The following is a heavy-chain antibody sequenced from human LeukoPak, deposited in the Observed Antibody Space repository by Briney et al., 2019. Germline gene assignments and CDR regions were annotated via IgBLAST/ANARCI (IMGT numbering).Heavy chain of an antibody. J-gene: IGHJ5*02. Sequence: PSETLSLTCTVSGGSISSYYWSWIRQPPGKGLEWIGYIYYSGSTNYNPSLKSRVTISVDTSKNQFSLKLSSVTAADTAMYYCARRSPSDYYDSSGYYDPWGQGTLVTVSS. CDR3: ARRSPSDYYDSSGYYDP. CDR2: IYYSGST. D-gene: IGHD3-22*01. CDR1: GGSISSYY. V-gene: IGHV4-59*08.